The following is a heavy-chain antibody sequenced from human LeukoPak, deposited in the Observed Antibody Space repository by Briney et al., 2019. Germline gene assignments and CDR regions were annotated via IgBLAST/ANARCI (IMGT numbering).Heavy chain of an antibody. Sequence: GASVKVSCKASGYTFTNYGISWVRQAPGQGIEWMGWISAYTGNTNYAQNFQGRVTMTTDTSTSTAFMELRSLRSDDTAVYYCARSGVGYFYDNTGYYPLDYWGQGTLVTVSS. V-gene: IGHV1-18*01. J-gene: IGHJ4*02. D-gene: IGHD3-22*01. CDR2: ISAYTGNT. CDR1: GYTFTNYG. CDR3: ARSGVGYFYDNTGYYPLDY.